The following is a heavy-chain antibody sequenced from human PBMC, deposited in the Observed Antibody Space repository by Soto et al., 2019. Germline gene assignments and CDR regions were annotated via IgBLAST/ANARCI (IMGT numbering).Heavy chain of an antibody. CDR3: AKDPSTVTKPYNWFDP. V-gene: IGHV1-69*04. Sequence: KVSSKASGGTFSSYTISWVRQAPGQGLEWMGRIIPILGIANYAQKFQGRVTITADKSTSTAYMELSSLRSEDTAVYYCAKDPSTVTKPYNWFDPWGQGTLVTVSS. J-gene: IGHJ5*02. CDR2: IIPILGIA. D-gene: IGHD4-17*01. CDR1: GGTFSSYT.